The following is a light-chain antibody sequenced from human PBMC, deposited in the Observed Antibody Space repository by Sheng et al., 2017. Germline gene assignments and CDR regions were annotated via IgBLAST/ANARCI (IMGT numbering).Light chain of an antibody. CDR1: GHWQL. J-gene: IGKJ5*01. CDR3: QQVNSYPIT. CDR2: LAS. V-gene: IGKV1-9*01. Sequence: DIQLTQSPSFLSASVGRQSHHHLPGQSGHWQLFSLVSAKTREAPNLLISLASTLESGVPSRFSGSRSGTEFTLTISSLQPEDFATYYCQQVNSYPITFGQGTRLEIK.